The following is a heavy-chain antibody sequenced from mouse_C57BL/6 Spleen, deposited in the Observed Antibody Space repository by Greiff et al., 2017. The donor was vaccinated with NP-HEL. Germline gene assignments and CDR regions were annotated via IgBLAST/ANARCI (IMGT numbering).Heavy chain of an antibody. J-gene: IGHJ4*01. Sequence: EVQLQQSGPELVKPGASVKMSCKASGYTFTDYNMHWVKQSHGKSLEWIGYINPNNGGTSYNQKFKGKSTLTVDKSSSTAYMQLSSLTSEDSAVYYCARGKSYGNYAMDYWGQGTSVTVSS. D-gene: IGHD2-1*01. CDR2: INPNNGGT. CDR1: GYTFTDYN. CDR3: ARGKSYGNYAMDY. V-gene: IGHV1-22*01.